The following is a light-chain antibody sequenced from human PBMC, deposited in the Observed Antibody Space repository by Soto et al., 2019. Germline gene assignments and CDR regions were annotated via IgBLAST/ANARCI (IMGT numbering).Light chain of an antibody. CDR3: QQYNNWPPIT. J-gene: IGKJ5*01. CDR1: QRVSSN. CDR2: GAS. V-gene: IGKV3-15*01. Sequence: EIVMTQAPATLSVSPGERATLSCRASQRVSSNLAWYQQRPGQAPRLLIYGASTRATGIPARFSGSGSGTEFTLTISSLQSEDFAVYYCQQYNNWPPITFGQGTRLEIK.